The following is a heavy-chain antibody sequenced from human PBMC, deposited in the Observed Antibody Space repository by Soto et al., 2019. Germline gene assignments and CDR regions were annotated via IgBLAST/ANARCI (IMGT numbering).Heavy chain of an antibody. Sequence: SETLSLTCAVYGGSFSGYYWSWIRQPPGKWLEWIGEINHSGSTNYNPSLKSRVTISVDTSKNQFSLKLSPVTAADTAVYYCARSHANYDFWSGYYYYGMDVWGQGXTVTVSS. CDR3: ARSHANYDFWSGYYYYGMDV. V-gene: IGHV4-34*01. D-gene: IGHD3-3*01. CDR1: GGSFSGYY. CDR2: INHSGST. J-gene: IGHJ6*02.